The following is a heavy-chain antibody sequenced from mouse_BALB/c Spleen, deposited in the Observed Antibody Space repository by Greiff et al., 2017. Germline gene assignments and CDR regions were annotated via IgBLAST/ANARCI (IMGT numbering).Heavy chain of an antibody. CDR1: GYTFTSYV. D-gene: IGHD1-1*01. CDR3: ARGKFITTVVAPYYAMDY. CDR2: INPYNDGT. Sequence: VQLQQSGPELVKPGASVKMSCKASGYTFTSYVMHWVKQKPGQGLEWIGYINPYNDGTKYNEKFKGKATLTSDKSSSTAYMQLSSLTSEDSAVYFCARGKFITTVVAPYYAMDYWGQGTSVTVSS. J-gene: IGHJ4*01. V-gene: IGHV1-14*01.